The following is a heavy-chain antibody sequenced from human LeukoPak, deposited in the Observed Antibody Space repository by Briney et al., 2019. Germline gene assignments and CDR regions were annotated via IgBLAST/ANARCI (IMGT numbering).Heavy chain of an antibody. CDR3: LNSGSNYEAVS. CDR2: IHHTGKT. CDR1: GSSIRTYTH. Sequence: SETLSLTCTVSGSSIRTYTHWGWIRQPPGKGLEWIGSIHHTGKTYYNPSLESRVTISVDTSKNQFSLKLSSVSAADTAFYFCLNSGSNYEAVSWGQGTLVTVSS. V-gene: IGHV4-38-2*02. D-gene: IGHD5-18*01. J-gene: IGHJ5*02.